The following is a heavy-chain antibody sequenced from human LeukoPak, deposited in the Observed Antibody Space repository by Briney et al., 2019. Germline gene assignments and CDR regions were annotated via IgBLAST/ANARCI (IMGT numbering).Heavy chain of an antibody. V-gene: IGHV4-59*01. D-gene: IGHD1-26*01. CDR1: GGSMSGYY. Sequence: SETLSLTCTVSGGSMSGYYWSWIRQSPVRGPEWIGYLYYSGNTNYNPSLKSRLTISRDMAKHQFSLKLSSVTSADTAVYYCARGEYEDLVDNWGQGTLVTVSS. CDR3: ARGEYEDLVDN. CDR2: LYYSGNT. J-gene: IGHJ4*02.